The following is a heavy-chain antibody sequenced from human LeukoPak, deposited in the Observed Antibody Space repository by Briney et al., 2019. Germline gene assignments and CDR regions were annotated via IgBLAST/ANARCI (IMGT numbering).Heavy chain of an antibody. D-gene: IGHD3-16*01. J-gene: IGHJ4*02. Sequence: GRSLRLSCAASGFTFSSYAMHWVRQAPGKGLEWVAVISYDGSNKYYADSVKGRFTISRDNSRNTLYLQMNSLRAEDTAVYYCARDWGMHKHFDYWGQGTLVTVSS. CDR1: GFTFSSYA. CDR2: ISYDGSNK. V-gene: IGHV3-30*04. CDR3: ARDWGMHKHFDY.